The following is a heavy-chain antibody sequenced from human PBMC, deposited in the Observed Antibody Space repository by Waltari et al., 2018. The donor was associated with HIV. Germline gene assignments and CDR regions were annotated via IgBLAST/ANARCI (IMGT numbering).Heavy chain of an antibody. J-gene: IGHJ4*02. CDR3: ARDRQTPGSFYFDY. Sequence: QVQLVQSGAEVKKPGASVKVSCKTSGYIFTNYGLNWVRQVPGQGLEWMGQITTYNDNTNYAQNLQDRVILTTDTSTRTVYMELRGLRSDDTAMYYCARDRQTPGSFYFDYWGQGTLVTVSS. D-gene: IGHD2-15*01. V-gene: IGHV1-18*01. CDR2: ITTYNDNT. CDR1: GYIFTNYG.